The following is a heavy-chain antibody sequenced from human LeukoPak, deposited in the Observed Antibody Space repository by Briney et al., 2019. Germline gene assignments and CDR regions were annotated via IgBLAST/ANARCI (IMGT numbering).Heavy chain of an antibody. J-gene: IGHJ3*02. V-gene: IGHV3-21*01. CDR2: ISSSSSYI. Sequence: GGSLRLSCAASGFTFSSYSMNWVRQAPGKGLEWVSSISSSSSYIYYADSVKGRFTISRDNAKNSLYLQMNSLRAEDTAVYYCARDSPPAGGVGETVWADAFDIWGQGTMVTVSS. CDR1: GFTFSSYS. CDR3: ARDSPPAGGVGETVWADAFDI. D-gene: IGHD3-16*01.